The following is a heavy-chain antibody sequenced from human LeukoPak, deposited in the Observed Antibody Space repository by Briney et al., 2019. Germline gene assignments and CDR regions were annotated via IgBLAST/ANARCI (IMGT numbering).Heavy chain of an antibody. CDR1: GGSISSSSYY. CDR2: IYYSGST. J-gene: IGHJ4*02. D-gene: IGHD3-22*01. V-gene: IGHV4-39*01. CDR3: ARHISGGYYYDSSGYYYFDY. Sequence: ASETLSLTCTVSGGSISSSSYYWGWIRQPPGKGLEWIGSIYYSGSTYYNPSLKSRVTISVDTSKNQFSLKLSSVTAADTAVYYCARHISGGYYYDSSGYYYFDYWGQGTLVTVSS.